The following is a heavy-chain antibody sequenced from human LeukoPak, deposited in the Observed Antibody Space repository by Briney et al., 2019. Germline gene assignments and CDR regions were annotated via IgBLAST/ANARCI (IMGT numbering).Heavy chain of an antibody. Sequence: SVKVPCKASGGTFSSYAISWVRQAPGQGLEWMGWIIPFFGLANYAQKFQGRVTITADKSTSTAYMELSSLRSEDTAVYYCARDQPSSDIVATIMYYFDYWGQGTLVTVSS. CDR2: IIPFFGLA. J-gene: IGHJ4*02. CDR3: ARDQPSSDIVATIMYYFDY. CDR1: GGTFSSYA. V-gene: IGHV1-69*10. D-gene: IGHD5-12*01.